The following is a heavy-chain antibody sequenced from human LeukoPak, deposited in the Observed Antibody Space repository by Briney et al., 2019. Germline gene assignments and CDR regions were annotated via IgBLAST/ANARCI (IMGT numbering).Heavy chain of an antibody. D-gene: IGHD3-16*01. CDR3: AKDASSFDY. Sequence: GGSLRLSCAASGFTFSSYGMHWVRQAPGKGLEWVAVISYDGSNKYYADSVKGRFTISRDNSKNTLYLQMNSLRAEDTAVHYCAKDASSFDYWGQGTLVTVSS. CDR2: ISYDGSNK. V-gene: IGHV3-30*18. J-gene: IGHJ4*02. CDR1: GFTFSSYG.